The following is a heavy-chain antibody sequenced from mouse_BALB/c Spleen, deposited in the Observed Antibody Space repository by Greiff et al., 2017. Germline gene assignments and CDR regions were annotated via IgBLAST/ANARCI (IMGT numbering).Heavy chain of an antibody. CDR2: ISSGGST. Sequence: EVQVVESGGGLVKPGGSLKLSCAASGFTFSSYAMSWVRQTPEKRLEWVASISSGGSTYYPDSVKGRFTISRDNARNILYLQMSSLRSEDTAMYYCARGRVTTDYYFDYWGQGTTLTVSS. CDR3: ARGRVTTDYYFDY. V-gene: IGHV5-6-5*01. D-gene: IGHD1-1*01. CDR1: GFTFSSYA. J-gene: IGHJ2*01.